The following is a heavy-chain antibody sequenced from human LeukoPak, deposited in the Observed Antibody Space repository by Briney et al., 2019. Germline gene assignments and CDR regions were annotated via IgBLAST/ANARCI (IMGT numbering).Heavy chain of an antibody. J-gene: IGHJ4*02. CDR2: IIPIFGTA. V-gene: IGHV1-69*01. CDR3: ARSHRFTYYYDSSGYGPFDY. D-gene: IGHD3-22*01. Sequence: SVKVSCKASGGTFSSYAISWVRQAPGQGLEWMGGIIPIFGTANYAQKFQGRVTITADEPTSTAYMELSSLRSEDTAVYYCARSHRFTYYYDSSGYGPFDYWGQGTLVTVSS. CDR1: GGTFSSYA.